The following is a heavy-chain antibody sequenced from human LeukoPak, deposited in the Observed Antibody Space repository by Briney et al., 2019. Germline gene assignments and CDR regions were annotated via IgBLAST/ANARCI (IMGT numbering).Heavy chain of an antibody. Sequence: GASVKVSCKASGFTFTSSAMQWVRQARGQRLEWIGWIVVGSGNTSYAQKLQGRVTMTRDTSTSTVYMELSGLRSEDTAVYYCARGYYFDSSGYSHFDYWGQGTLVTVSS. CDR2: IVVGSGNT. CDR3: ARGYYFDSSGYSHFDY. CDR1: GFTFTSSA. V-gene: IGHV1-58*02. D-gene: IGHD3-22*01. J-gene: IGHJ4*02.